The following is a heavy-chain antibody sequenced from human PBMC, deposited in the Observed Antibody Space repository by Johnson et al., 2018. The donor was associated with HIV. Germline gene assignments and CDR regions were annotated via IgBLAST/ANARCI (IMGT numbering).Heavy chain of an antibody. V-gene: IGHV3-11*04. J-gene: IGHJ3*02. D-gene: IGHD3-22*01. CDR2: ISSSGTTV. CDR1: GFTFSDYY. CDR3: ARDRGYWDAFDI. Sequence: QVQLVESGGGLIQPGGSLRLSCAASGFTFSDYYMSWIRQAPGKGLEWVSYISSSGTTVSSADSVKGRFPISRDNAKHSLYLQMNSLRAEDTAVYYCARDRGYWDAFDIWGQGTMVTVSS.